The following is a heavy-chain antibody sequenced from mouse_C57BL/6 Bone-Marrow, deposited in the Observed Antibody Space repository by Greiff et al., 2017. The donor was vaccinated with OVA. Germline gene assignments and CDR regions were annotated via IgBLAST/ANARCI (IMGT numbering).Heavy chain of an antibody. Sequence: VKLVESGAELVRPGTSVKMSCKASGYTFTNYWIGWAKQRPGHGLEWIGDIYPGGGYTNYNEKFKGKATLTADKSSSTAYMQFSSLTSEDSAIYYCARGPSPYFDYWGQGTTLTVSS. CDR3: ARGPSPYFDY. J-gene: IGHJ2*01. CDR1: GYTFTNYW. V-gene: IGHV1-63*01. CDR2: IYPGGGYT.